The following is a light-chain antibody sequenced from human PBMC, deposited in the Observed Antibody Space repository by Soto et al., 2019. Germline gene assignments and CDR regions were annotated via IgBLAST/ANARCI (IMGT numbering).Light chain of an antibody. CDR1: QSVSNND. J-gene: IGKJ2*01. Sequence: LTQSPSSLSASLGDRVTITCRASQSVSNNDLAWYQQRPGQAPRLVLYGASTRPTGIPDRFSGSGSGTEFTLTISRLEPEDFAVYYCHHYSRSPPYTFGQGTKLDIK. CDR3: HHYSRSPPYT. V-gene: IGKV3-20*01. CDR2: GAS.